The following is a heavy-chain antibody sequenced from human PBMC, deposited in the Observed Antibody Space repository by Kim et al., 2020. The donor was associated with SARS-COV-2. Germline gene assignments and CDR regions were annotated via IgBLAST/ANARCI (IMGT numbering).Heavy chain of an antibody. J-gene: IGHJ6*02. CDR2: INSDGSST. D-gene: IGHD1-26*01. V-gene: IGHV3-74*03. Sequence: GGSLRLSCAASGFTLSSYWMHWVRQVPEKGLVWVSRINSDGSSTKYADSVKGRFTFSRDNAKNTVYLQMNTLRVEDTAVYYCTRTTSGYYYGMDVWGQGT. CDR1: GFTLSSYW. CDR3: TRTTSGYYYGMDV.